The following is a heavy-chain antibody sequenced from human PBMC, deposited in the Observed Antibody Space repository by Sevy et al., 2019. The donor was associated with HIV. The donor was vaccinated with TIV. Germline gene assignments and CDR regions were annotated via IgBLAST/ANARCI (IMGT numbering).Heavy chain of an antibody. CDR2: ISYDGSNK. CDR3: ARDRRIVVVTSSWGAFDI. CDR1: GFTFSSYA. D-gene: IGHD3-22*01. Sequence: GGSQRLSCAASGFTFSSYAMHWVRQAPGKGLEWVAVISYDGSNKYYADSVKGRFTISRDNSKNTLYLQMNSLRAEDTAVYYCARDRRIVVVTSSWGAFDIWGQGTMVTVSS. J-gene: IGHJ3*02. V-gene: IGHV3-30-3*01.